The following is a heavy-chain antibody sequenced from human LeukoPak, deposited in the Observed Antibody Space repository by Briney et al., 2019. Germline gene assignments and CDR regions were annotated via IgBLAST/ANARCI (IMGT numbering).Heavy chain of an antibody. J-gene: IGHJ4*02. CDR1: GYTFSNFG. CDR3: ARDGTSTDDY. V-gene: IGHV1-18*01. D-gene: IGHD2-2*01. CDR2: ISGNNDNP. Sequence: ASMRVSCKTSGYTFSNFGINWVRQAPGQGLEWMGWISGNNDNPNYGQKLQGRFTVTTDSSTSTAYMELRNLTFDDTAVYYCARDGTSTDDYWGQGTLVTVSS.